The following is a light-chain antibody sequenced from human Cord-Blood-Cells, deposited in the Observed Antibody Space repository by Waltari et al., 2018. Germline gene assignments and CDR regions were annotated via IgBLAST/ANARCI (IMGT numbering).Light chain of an antibody. CDR2: GAA. Sequence: IVITQSPATLPLSPGATDTHHCRASQSVSSNLAWYQQKPGQAPRLLMYGAATRATGIPARFSGSGSGTEFTLTISSLQSEDFAVYYCQQYNNWPPWTFGQGTKVEIK. CDR3: QQYNNWPPWT. CDR1: QSVSSN. V-gene: IGKV3-15*01. J-gene: IGKJ1*01.